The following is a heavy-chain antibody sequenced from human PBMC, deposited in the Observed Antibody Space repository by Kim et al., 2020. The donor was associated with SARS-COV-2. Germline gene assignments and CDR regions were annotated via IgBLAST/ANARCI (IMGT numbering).Heavy chain of an antibody. CDR1: GYTFTGYY. Sequence: ASVKVSCKASGYTFTGYYMHWVRQAPGQGLEWMGWINPNSGGTNYAQKFQGRVTMTRDTSISTAYMELSRLRSDDTAVYYCARDACSGGSCYHNWFDPWGQGTVVTVSS. D-gene: IGHD2-15*01. J-gene: IGHJ5*02. CDR2: INPNSGGT. CDR3: ARDACSGGSCYHNWFDP. V-gene: IGHV1-2*02.